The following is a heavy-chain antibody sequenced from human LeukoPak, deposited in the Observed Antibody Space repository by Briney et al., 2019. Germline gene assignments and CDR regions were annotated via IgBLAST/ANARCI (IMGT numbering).Heavy chain of an antibody. Sequence: GGSLRLSCAASGFTFDDYGMSWVRQAPGKGLEWVSGINWNGGSTGYADSVKGRFTISRDNAKNSLYLQMNSLRAEDTAVYYCAKKRVAVAGTHYFDYWGQGTLVTVSS. CDR1: GFTFDDYG. CDR2: INWNGGST. CDR3: AKKRVAVAGTHYFDY. D-gene: IGHD6-19*01. V-gene: IGHV3-20*04. J-gene: IGHJ4*02.